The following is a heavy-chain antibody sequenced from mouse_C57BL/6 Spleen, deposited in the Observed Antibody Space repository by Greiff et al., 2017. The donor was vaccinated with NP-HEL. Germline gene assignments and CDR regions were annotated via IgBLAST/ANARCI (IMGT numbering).Heavy chain of an antibody. D-gene: IGHD6-1*01. CDR2: ISSGSSTI. Sequence: EVQLVESGGGLVKPGGSLKLSCAASGFTFSDYGMHWVRQAPEKGLEWVAYISSGSSTIYYADKVKGRFTISRDTAKNPLFLQMNSLESEDTAMYYCAISSPYYAMDYWGKGTSVTVSS. J-gene: IGHJ4*01. CDR1: GFTFSDYG. V-gene: IGHV5-17*01. CDR3: AISSPYYAMDY.